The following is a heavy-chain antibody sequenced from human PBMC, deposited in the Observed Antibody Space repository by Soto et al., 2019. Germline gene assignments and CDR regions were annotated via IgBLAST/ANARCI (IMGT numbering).Heavy chain of an antibody. Sequence: GASVKVSCKASGYTFTSYGISWVRQAPGQGLEWMGWISAYNGNTNYAQKLQGRVTMTTDTSTSTAYMELRSLRSDDTAVYYCARPLCSGGSCYPYYFDPWGQGILVTVSS. CDR3: ARPLCSGGSCYPYYFDP. J-gene: IGHJ4*02. CDR2: ISAYNGNT. CDR1: GYTFTSYG. V-gene: IGHV1-18*01. D-gene: IGHD2-15*01.